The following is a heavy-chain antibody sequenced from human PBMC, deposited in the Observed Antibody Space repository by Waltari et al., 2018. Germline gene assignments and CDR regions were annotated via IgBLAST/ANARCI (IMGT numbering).Heavy chain of an antibody. D-gene: IGHD2-15*01. V-gene: IGHV1-8*01. CDR1: GYTFTSYD. Sequence: QVQLVQSGAEVKKPGASVKVSCKASGYTFTSYDINWVRQAPGQGLEWMGWMNPNRGNTGYAQKFQGRVTMTRNTSISTAYMELSSLRSEDTAVYYCARGGGIVVVERNWFDPWGQGTLVTVSS. CDR2: MNPNRGNT. CDR3: ARGGGIVVVERNWFDP. J-gene: IGHJ5*02.